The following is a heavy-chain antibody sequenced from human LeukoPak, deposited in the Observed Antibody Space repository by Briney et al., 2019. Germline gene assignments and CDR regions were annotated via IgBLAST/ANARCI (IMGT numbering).Heavy chain of an antibody. CDR1: GYTFTSYG. CDR3: ARDSRYSHYFDY. D-gene: IGHD6-13*01. J-gene: IGHJ4*02. CDR2: ISAYNGNT. Sequence: GASVKVSCKASGYTFTSYGISWVRQAPGQGLEWMGWISAYNGNTNYAQKLQGRVTMTTDTSTGTAYMELRSLGSDDTAVYYCARDSRYSHYFDYWGQGTLVTVSS. V-gene: IGHV1-18*01.